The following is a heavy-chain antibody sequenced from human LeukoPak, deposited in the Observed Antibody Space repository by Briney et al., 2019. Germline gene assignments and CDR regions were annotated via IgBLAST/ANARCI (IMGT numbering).Heavy chain of an antibody. CDR2: MNPNSGNT. D-gene: IGHD6-13*01. Sequence: ASVKVSCKTSGYTFTGYYMHWVRQAPGQGLEWMGWMNPNSGNTGYAQKFQGRVTMTRNTSISTAYMELSSLRSEDAAVYYCARVSSSWYLPFYYYYYMDVWGKGTTVTISS. CDR3: ARVSSSWYLPFYYYYYMDV. J-gene: IGHJ6*03. V-gene: IGHV1-8*02. CDR1: GYTFTGYY.